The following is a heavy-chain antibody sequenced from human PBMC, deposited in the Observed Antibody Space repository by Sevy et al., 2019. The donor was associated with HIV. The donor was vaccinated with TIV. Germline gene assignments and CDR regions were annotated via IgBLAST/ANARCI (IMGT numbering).Heavy chain of an antibody. CDR1: GGSISSGGYY. CDR2: IYYSGST. V-gene: IGHV4-31*03. CDR3: ARGITIFGVVIINNYFDY. J-gene: IGHJ4*02. Sequence: SETLSLTCTVSGGSISSGGYYWSWIRQHPGKGLEWIGYIYYSGSTYYNPSLKSRVTISVDTSKNQFSLKLSSVTAADTAVYYWARGITIFGVVIINNYFDYWGQGTLVTVSS. D-gene: IGHD3-3*01.